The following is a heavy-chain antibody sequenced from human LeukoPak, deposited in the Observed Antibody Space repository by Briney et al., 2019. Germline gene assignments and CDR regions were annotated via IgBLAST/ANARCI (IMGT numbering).Heavy chain of an antibody. CDR2: ISGSGGST. Sequence: GGSLRLSCAASGFTFSSYAMCWVRQAPGKGLEWVSAISGSGGSTYYADSVKGRFTISRDNSKNTLYLQMNSLRAEDTAVYYCAKGQMARGYYDYVWGTPDYYYYGMDVWGQGTTVTVSS. CDR1: GFTFSSYA. J-gene: IGHJ6*02. D-gene: IGHD3-16*01. V-gene: IGHV3-23*01. CDR3: AKGQMARGYYDYVWGTPDYYYYGMDV.